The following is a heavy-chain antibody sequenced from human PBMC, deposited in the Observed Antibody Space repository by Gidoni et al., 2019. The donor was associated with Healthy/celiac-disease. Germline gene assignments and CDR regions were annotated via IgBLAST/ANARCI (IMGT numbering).Heavy chain of an antibody. V-gene: IGHV4-34*01. D-gene: IGHD6-19*01. Sequence: QVQLQQWGAGLLKPSETLSLTCAVYGGSFSGYYWSWIRQPPGKGLEWIGEINHSGSTNYNPSLKSRVTISVDTSKNQFSLKLSSVTAADTAVYYCAGRIIAVAHYFDYWGQGTLVTVSS. CDR1: GGSFSGYY. J-gene: IGHJ4*02. CDR2: INHSGST. CDR3: AGRIIAVAHYFDY.